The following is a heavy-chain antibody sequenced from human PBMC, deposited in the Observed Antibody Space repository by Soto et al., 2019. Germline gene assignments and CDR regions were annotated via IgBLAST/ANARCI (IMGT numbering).Heavy chain of an antibody. V-gene: IGHV3-23*01. CDR2: ISGSGGST. Sequence: GGSLRLSCAASGFTFSSYAMSWVRQAPGKGMGWVSAISGSGGSTYYANSVKVRFTISRDKSKNTLYLKINSLRAEDTAVYYCANTPTGDGAHFDYWGQGTLVTVSS. J-gene: IGHJ4*02. CDR1: GFTFSSYA. D-gene: IGHD7-27*01. CDR3: ANTPTGDGAHFDY.